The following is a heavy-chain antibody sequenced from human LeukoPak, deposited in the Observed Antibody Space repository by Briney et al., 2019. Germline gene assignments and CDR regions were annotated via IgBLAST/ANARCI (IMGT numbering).Heavy chain of an antibody. Sequence: GGSLRLSCAASGFTFSSYSMNWVRQAPGKGLEWVSSISSSSSYIYYADSVKGRFTISRDNAKNSLYLQMNSLRAEDTAVYYCARLEYSSSSVRSYWGQGTLVTVSS. J-gene: IGHJ4*02. D-gene: IGHD6-6*01. CDR3: ARLEYSSSSVRSY. CDR2: ISSSSSYI. V-gene: IGHV3-21*01. CDR1: GFTFSSYS.